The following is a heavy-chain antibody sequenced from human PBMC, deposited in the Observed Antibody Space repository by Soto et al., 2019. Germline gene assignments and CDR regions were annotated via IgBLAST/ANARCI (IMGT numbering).Heavy chain of an antibody. CDR3: ARRYGDYVGL. J-gene: IGHJ4*02. Sequence: SETLSLTCTVSGGSISSSSYYWGWIRQPPGKGLEWIGSIYYSGSTYYNPSLKSRVTISVDTSKNQFSLKLSSVTAADTAVYYCARRYGDYVGLWGQGTLVTVSS. D-gene: IGHD4-17*01. CDR1: GGSISSSSYY. V-gene: IGHV4-39*01. CDR2: IYYSGST.